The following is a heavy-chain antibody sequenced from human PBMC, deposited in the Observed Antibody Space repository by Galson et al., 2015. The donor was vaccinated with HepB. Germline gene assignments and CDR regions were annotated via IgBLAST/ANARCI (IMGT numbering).Heavy chain of an antibody. D-gene: IGHD3-10*01. CDR1: GSTLTALS. Sequence: SVKVSCKVSGSTLTALSMHWVRQAPGKGLEWMGWINAGNGNPKYSQKFQGRVTITRDTSASTAYMELSSLRSEDTAVYYCARDELWFGKSLAPSGMDVWGQGTTVTVSS. V-gene: IGHV1-3*01. CDR3: ARDELWFGKSLAPSGMDV. CDR2: INAGNGNP. J-gene: IGHJ6*02.